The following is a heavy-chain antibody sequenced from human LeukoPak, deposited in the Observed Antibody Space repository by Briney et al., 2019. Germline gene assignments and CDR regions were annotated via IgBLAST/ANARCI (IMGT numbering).Heavy chain of an antibody. Sequence: GGSLRLSCAASGFTFSSFWMGWVRQAPGKGLEWVASIKFDESEKHHVDSVEGRFTISRDNAKSSLYLQMNSLRAEDTAVYSCSRVTTNGYFEYWGQGTLVTVSS. J-gene: IGHJ4*02. V-gene: IGHV3-7*04. CDR2: IKFDESEK. CDR3: SRVTTNGYFEY. D-gene: IGHD1-1*01. CDR1: GFTFSSFW.